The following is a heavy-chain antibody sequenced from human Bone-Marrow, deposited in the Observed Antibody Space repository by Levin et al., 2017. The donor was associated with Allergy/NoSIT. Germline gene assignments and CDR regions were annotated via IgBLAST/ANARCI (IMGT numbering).Heavy chain of an antibody. CDR2: ISKNGDT. Sequence: GESLKISCAASGLSLANFAMDWVRQAPGKGLEWVSSISKNGDTYYADSVKGRFTMSRDNAKDTVFLHMNSLSGDDTGVYYCAREPLGVSMVVERAWFDPWGQGTQVTVSS. D-gene: IGHD2-2*01. CDR1: GLSLANFA. V-gene: IGHV3-23*01. CDR3: AREPLGVSMVVERAWFDP. J-gene: IGHJ5*02.